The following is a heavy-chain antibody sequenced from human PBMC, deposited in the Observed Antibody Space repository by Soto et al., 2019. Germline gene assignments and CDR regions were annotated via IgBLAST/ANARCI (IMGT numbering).Heavy chain of an antibody. V-gene: IGHV3-11*06. Sequence: GGSLRLSCAASGFTFSDYHMSWIRQAPGKGLEWVSYISSSSSYIYYADSVKGRFTISRDNAKNSLYLQMNSLRAEDTAVYYCARDLIAAAGTCDYWGQGTQVTVSS. D-gene: IGHD6-13*01. CDR1: GFTFSDYH. J-gene: IGHJ4*02. CDR3: ARDLIAAAGTCDY. CDR2: ISSSSSYI.